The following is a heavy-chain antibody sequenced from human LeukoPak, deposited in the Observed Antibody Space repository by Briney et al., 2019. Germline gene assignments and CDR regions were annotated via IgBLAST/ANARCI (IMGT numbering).Heavy chain of an antibody. D-gene: IGHD5-24*01. CDR3: ARVADGDKYGGRDY. CDR1: GFIFKNYW. V-gene: IGHV3-74*01. CDR2: IINDGSST. J-gene: IGHJ4*02. Sequence: GGSLRPSFAASGFIFKNYWMHWFGQPPGKGLEWVSLIINDGSSTTYADSVKGRFTISRDNAKDTLYLQMNSLRVEDTAVYYCARVADGDKYGGRDYWGQGALVIVSS.